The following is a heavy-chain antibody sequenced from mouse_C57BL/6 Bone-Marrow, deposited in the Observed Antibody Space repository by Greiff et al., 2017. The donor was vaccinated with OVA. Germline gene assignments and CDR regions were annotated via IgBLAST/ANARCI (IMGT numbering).Heavy chain of an antibody. CDR2: IYPRSGNT. V-gene: IGHV1-81*01. Sequence: QVQLQQSGAVLARPGASVKLSCKASGYTFTSYGISWVKQRTGQGLEWIGEIYPRSGNTYYNEKFKGKATLTADKSSSTAYMELRSLTSEDSAVYFCARREPGWFAYWGQGTLVTVSA. J-gene: IGHJ3*01. CDR3: ARREPGWFAY. CDR1: GYTFTSYG.